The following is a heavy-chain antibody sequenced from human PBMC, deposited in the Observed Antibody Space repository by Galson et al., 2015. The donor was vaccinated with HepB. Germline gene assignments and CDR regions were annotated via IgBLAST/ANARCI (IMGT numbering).Heavy chain of an antibody. V-gene: IGHV3-21*01. J-gene: IGHJ6*02. CDR2: ISSSSSYI. CDR3: ARVPDTAMARPYYYYGMDV. D-gene: IGHD5-18*01. Sequence: SLRLSCAASGFTFSSYSMNWVRQAPGKGLEWVSSISSSSSYIYYADSVKGRFTISRDNAKNSLYLQMNSLRAEDTAVYYCARVPDTAMARPYYYYGMDVWGQGTTVTVSS. CDR1: GFTFSSYS.